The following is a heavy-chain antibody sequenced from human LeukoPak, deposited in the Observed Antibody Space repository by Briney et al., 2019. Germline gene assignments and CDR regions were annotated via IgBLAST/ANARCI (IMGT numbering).Heavy chain of an antibody. D-gene: IGHD3-22*01. Sequence: PGGSLRLSCAASGFTFSSYGMHWVRKAPGKGLEWVAFIRYDGSNKYYADSVKGRFTISRDNSKNTLYLQKNSLRAEDTAVYYCAKDQPYYYDSSGSAPYFDYWGQGTLVTVSS. V-gene: IGHV3-30*02. CDR1: GFTFSSYG. J-gene: IGHJ4*02. CDR2: IRYDGSNK. CDR3: AKDQPYYYDSSGSAPYFDY.